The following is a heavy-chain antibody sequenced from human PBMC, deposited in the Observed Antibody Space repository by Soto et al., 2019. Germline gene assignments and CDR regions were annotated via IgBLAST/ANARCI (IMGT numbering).Heavy chain of an antibody. D-gene: IGHD2-2*01. CDR2: IYPGDSDT. J-gene: IGHJ3*02. CDR1: GYSFTSYW. Sequence: EVQLVQSGAEVKKPGESLKISCKGSGYSFTSYWIGWVRQMPGKGLEWMGIIYPGDSDTRYSPSFQGQVTISADKSISTAYLQWSSLKASDTAMYYCARHSVPAASNDAFDIWGQGTMVTVSS. V-gene: IGHV5-51*01. CDR3: ARHSVPAASNDAFDI.